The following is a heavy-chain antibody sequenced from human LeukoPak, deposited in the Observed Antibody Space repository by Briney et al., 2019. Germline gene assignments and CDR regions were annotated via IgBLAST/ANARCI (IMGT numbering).Heavy chain of an antibody. CDR2: INPNSGGT. CDR1: GYTFTGYY. CDR3: ARLSLGYYGMDV. D-gene: IGHD2/OR15-2a*01. Sequence: ASVKVSCKASGYTFTGYYMHWVRRAPGQGLEWMGWINPNSGGTNYAQKFQGRVTMTRDTSISTAYMELSRLRSDDTAVYYCARLSLGYYGMDVWGQGTTVTVSS. J-gene: IGHJ6*02. V-gene: IGHV1-2*02.